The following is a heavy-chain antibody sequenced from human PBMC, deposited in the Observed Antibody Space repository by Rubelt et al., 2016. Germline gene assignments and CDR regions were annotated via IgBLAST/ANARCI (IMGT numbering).Heavy chain of an antibody. Sequence: PGASVKVSCKTSGYTFNNYDFNWVRQATGQGLEWMGWMNPNSGKTHYAQKMQGRVTMTWNNSVSTAYMELSSLTSDDTAVYYCARAPRSTAAADYWGQGTLVTVSS. CDR3: ARAPRSTAAADY. D-gene: IGHD6-13*01. CDR2: MNPNSGKT. CDR1: GYTFNNYD. V-gene: IGHV1-8*01. J-gene: IGHJ4*02.